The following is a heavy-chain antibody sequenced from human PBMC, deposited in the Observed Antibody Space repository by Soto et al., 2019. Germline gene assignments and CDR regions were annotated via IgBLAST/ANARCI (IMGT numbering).Heavy chain of an antibody. J-gene: IGHJ4*02. V-gene: IGHV5-51*01. CDR2: IYPSDSDT. D-gene: IGHD3-3*01. CDR3: ARGGVSTRTFDY. CDR1: GYNFAGYW. Sequence: VESLKISCKGSGYNFAGYWISCFFQMPGKGLELMGIIYPSDSDTRYRPSFQGQVTISADKSISSAYLQWSSLRASDTTMYYCARGGVSTRTFDYWGQGTPVTVSS.